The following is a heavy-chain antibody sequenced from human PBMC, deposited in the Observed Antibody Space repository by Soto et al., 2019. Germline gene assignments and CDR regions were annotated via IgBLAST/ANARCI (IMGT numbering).Heavy chain of an antibody. Sequence: GGSLRLSCAASGFTFSSYSMNWVRQAPGKGLEWVSYISSSSSTIYYADSVKGRFTISRDNAKNSLYLQMNSLRDEDTAVYYFARDEPPLYWSGTKGFDPWGKGTLITLPS. V-gene: IGHV3-48*02. J-gene: IGHJ5*02. CDR1: GFTFSSYS. CDR2: ISSSSSTI. CDR3: ARDEPPLYWSGTKGFDP. D-gene: IGHD3-3*01.